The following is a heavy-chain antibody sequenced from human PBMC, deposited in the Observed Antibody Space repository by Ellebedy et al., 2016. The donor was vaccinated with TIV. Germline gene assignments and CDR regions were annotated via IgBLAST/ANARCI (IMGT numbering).Heavy chain of an antibody. V-gene: IGHV1-69*04. D-gene: IGHD3-22*01. Sequence: SVKVSCXASGGTFSSYAISWVRQAPGQGLEWMGRIIPILGIANYAQKFQGRVTITADKSTSTAYMELSSLRSEDTAVYYCARELTNYYDSSGHVGDWGQGTLVTVSS. CDR1: GGTFSSYA. CDR3: ARELTNYYDSSGHVGD. CDR2: IIPILGIA. J-gene: IGHJ4*02.